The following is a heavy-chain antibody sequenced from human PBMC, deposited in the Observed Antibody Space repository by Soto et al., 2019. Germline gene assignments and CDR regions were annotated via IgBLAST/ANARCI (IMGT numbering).Heavy chain of an antibody. D-gene: IGHD1-1*01. Sequence: QVHLVQSGAEVKKPGASVKVSCKGSGYGFTTYGITWVRQAPGKGLEWMAWISAHNGNTNYAQKVQGRVTVTRDTSTSTAYMELRSLRYDDTAVYYCARGRYGDYWGHGALVTVSS. CDR2: ISAHNGNT. CDR3: ARGRYGDY. CDR1: GYGFTTYG. V-gene: IGHV1-18*01. J-gene: IGHJ4*01.